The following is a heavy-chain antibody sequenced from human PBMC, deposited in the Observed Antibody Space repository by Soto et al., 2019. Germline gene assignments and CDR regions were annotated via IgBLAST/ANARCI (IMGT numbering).Heavy chain of an antibody. CDR2: IYYTGST. Sequence: PSETLSLTCNVSGGSISPYYWAWIRQPPGKGLEWIGIIYYTGSTSYNPSLKSRVTISVDTSKNQFSLKLSSVTAADTAVYYCALRGSSAYEMGDYFDYWGQGTLVTVSS. CDR3: ALRGSSAYEMGDYFDY. D-gene: IGHD3-22*01. J-gene: IGHJ4*02. CDR1: GGSISPYY. V-gene: IGHV4-59*04.